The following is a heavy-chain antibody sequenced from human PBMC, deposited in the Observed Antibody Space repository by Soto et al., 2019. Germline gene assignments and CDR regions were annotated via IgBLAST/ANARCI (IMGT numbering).Heavy chain of an antibody. J-gene: IGHJ4*02. CDR1: GFSLSTSGVG. D-gene: IGHD2-15*01. CDR2: IYWDDDR. V-gene: IGHV2-5*02. CDR3: VRRLAGSWVDV. Sequence: QITLKESGPTLVKPTQTLTLTCTFSGFSLSTSGVGVGWIRQPPGKALEWLAIIYWDDDRRYSPSLKNRVTITKDTSKTQVVLTLTNMDPVDTATYFCVRRLAGSWVDVWGQGTLVTVSS.